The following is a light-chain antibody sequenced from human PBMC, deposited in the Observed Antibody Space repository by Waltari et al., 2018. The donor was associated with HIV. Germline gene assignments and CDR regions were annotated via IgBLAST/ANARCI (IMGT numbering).Light chain of an antibody. J-gene: IGLJ1*01. V-gene: IGLV1-51*01. CDR3: ATWDSSLSAFV. CDR1: SYNLGNTY. CDR2: DNN. Sequence: QSVLTQTPSVSAAPGKSVTLSCSGSSYNLGNTYVSWYHQLPRTAPKLLIYDNNKRPSGIPDRFSASKSGTSATLAITGLQTGDEADYYCATWDSSLSAFVFGTGTTVTVL.